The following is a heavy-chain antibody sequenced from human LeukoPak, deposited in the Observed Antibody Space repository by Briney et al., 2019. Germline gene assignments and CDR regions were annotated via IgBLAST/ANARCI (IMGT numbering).Heavy chain of an antibody. CDR3: ARGFRGGSGSVDY. Sequence: SETLSLTCAVYGGSFSGYYWSWIRQPPGKGLEWIGEINHSGSTNYNPSLKSRVAISVDTSKNQFSLELSSVTAADTAVYYCARGFRGGSGSVDYWGQGTLVTVSS. V-gene: IGHV4-34*01. J-gene: IGHJ4*02. D-gene: IGHD6-19*01. CDR2: INHSGST. CDR1: GGSFSGYY.